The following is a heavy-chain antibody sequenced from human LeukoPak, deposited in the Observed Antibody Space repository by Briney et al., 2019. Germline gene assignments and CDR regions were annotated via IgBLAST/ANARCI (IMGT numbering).Heavy chain of an antibody. Sequence: GGSLRLSCAASGFTFSNYGMRWVRQPPGNGLEWVSVISNDGTNTYQADSVKGRFTISRDNFKNTLYLQINSLRTEDTAIYYCARALDATITPRPGGANFDYWGQGTLVTVSS. CDR3: ARALDATITPRPGGANFDY. D-gene: IGHD6-6*01. CDR1: GFTFSNYG. J-gene: IGHJ4*02. CDR2: ISNDGTNT. V-gene: IGHV3-30*19.